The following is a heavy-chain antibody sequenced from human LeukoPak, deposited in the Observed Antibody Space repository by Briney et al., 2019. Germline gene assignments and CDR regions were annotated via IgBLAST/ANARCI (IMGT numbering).Heavy chain of an antibody. J-gene: IGHJ6*03. CDR1: GFSFSTYS. D-gene: IGHD3-10*01. CDR2: ISSSSSTI. Sequence: GGSLRLSCAASGFSFSTYSMNWVRQAPGKGLEWVSYISSSSSTIYYADSVKGRFTISRDNAKNSLYLQMNSLRAEDTAVYYCARDPGSYYYYMDVWGKGTTVTVSS. CDR3: ARDPGSYYYYMDV. V-gene: IGHV3-48*01.